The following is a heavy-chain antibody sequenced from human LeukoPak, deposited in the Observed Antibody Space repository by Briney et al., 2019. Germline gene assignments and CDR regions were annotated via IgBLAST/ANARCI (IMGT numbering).Heavy chain of an antibody. CDR3: AKEVFYYMDV. Sequence: GGSLRLSCAASAFTFSSYAMHWVRQAPGKGLEWVAVISYDGSNKYYADSVKGRFTISRDNSKNTLYLQMNSLRAEDTAVYYCAKEVFYYMDVWGKGTTVTISS. J-gene: IGHJ6*03. CDR1: AFTFSSYA. CDR2: ISYDGSNK. V-gene: IGHV3-30*04.